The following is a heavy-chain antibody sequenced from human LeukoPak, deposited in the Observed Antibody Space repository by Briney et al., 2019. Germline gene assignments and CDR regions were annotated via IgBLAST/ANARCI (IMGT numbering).Heavy chain of an antibody. CDR3: ARGRWNYHY. CDR2: INHSGST. J-gene: IGHJ4*02. CDR1: GGSFSGYY. V-gene: IGHV4-34*01. Sequence: SETLSLTCAVYGGSFSGYYWSWIRQPPGKGLEWIGEINHSGSTNYNPSLKSRVTISVDTSKNQFPLKLSSVTAADTAVYYYARGRWNYHYWGQGTLVTVSS. D-gene: IGHD1-7*01.